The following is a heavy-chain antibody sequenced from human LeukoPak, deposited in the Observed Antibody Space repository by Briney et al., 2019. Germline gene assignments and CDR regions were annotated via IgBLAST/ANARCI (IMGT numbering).Heavy chain of an antibody. V-gene: IGHV4-59*08. D-gene: IGHD3-10*01. CDR2: IYHTGRA. CDR1: GGSISSYY. Sequence: SETLSLTCTVSGGSISSYYWSWIRQPPGKGLEWIAYIYHTGRANYNPSLKSRVTISVDTSKNQFSLKLSSVTAADTAVYYCARGSPLWFGELLSWWFDPWGQGTLVTVSS. J-gene: IGHJ5*02. CDR3: ARGSPLWFGELLSWWFDP.